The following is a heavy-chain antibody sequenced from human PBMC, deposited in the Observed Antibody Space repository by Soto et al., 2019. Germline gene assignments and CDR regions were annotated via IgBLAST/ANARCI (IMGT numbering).Heavy chain of an antibody. V-gene: IGHV4-39*01. CDR2: IYYSGST. CDR3: ARQGILGGYYMDV. Sequence: SETLSLTCTVSGGSISSSSYYWGWIRQPPGKGLEWIGSIYYSGSTYYNPSLKSRVTISVDTSKNQFSLKLSSVTAADTAVYYCARQGILGGYYMDVWGKGTTVTVSS. D-gene: IGHD3-3*02. J-gene: IGHJ6*03. CDR1: GGSISSSSYY.